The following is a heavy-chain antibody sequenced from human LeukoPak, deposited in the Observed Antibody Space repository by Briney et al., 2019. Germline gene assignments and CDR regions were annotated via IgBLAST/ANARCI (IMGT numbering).Heavy chain of an antibody. CDR3: ARLRRNSDRSDFFYYYDH. Sequence: GGSLRLSCAASGFIFENFAIHWVRQAPGRGLEWVSVVPFDGTNNFYGDSVKGRFTVSRDNSNNTVFLHMNSLRPDDTAVYYCARLRRNSDRSDFFYYYDHWGQGTLVTVSS. V-gene: IGHV3-30*04. CDR1: GFIFENFA. J-gene: IGHJ4*02. CDR2: VPFDGTNN. D-gene: IGHD3-22*01.